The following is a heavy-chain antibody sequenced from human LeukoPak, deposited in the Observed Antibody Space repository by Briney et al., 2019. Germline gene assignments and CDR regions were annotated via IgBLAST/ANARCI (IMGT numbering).Heavy chain of an antibody. J-gene: IGHJ3*02. D-gene: IGHD3-22*01. CDR1: GYSFTSYW. CDR2: IYPGDSDT. CDR3: ARRRDYSDSSGYYDAFDI. Sequence: GESLKISCKGSGYSFTSYWIGWVRQMPGKGLECMGIIYPGDSDTRYSPSFQGQVTISADKSITTAHLQWSSLKASDTAMYYCARRRDYSDSSGYYDAFDIWGQGTMVTVSS. V-gene: IGHV5-51*01.